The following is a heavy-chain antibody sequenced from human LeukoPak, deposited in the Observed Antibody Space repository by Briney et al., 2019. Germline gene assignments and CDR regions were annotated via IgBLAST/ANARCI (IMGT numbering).Heavy chain of an antibody. D-gene: IGHD3-16*01. CDR3: ARHQEAFGGGTNDY. Sequence: PSETLSLTCAVYGGSFSGYYWSWIRQPPGKGLEWIGEINHSGSTNYNPSLKSRVTISVDTSKNQFSLKLSSVTAADTAVYYCARHQEAFGGGTNDYWGQGTLVTVSS. V-gene: IGHV4-34*01. CDR2: INHSGST. J-gene: IGHJ4*02. CDR1: GGSFSGYY.